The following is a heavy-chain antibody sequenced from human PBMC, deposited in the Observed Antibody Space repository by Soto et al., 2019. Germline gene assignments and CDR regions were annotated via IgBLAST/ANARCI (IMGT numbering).Heavy chain of an antibody. V-gene: IGHV3-30*18. CDR3: AKDRRDVVAVAATQYYYDMDI. CDR1: GFTFSSFG. Sequence: QVQLVESGGGVVQPGTSLSLSCAASGFTFSSFGMHWVRQAPGKGLEWVAFISYDGSNKYYVDSVKGRFTISRDNSKNTLYLQMNSLRGDDSAVYYCAKDRRDVVAVAATQYYYDMDIWGQGTTDTVSS. D-gene: IGHD2-15*01. J-gene: IGHJ6*02. CDR2: ISYDGSNK.